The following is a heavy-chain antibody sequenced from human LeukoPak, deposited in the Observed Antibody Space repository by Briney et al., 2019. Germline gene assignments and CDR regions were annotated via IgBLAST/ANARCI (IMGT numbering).Heavy chain of an antibody. D-gene: IGHD2-21*02. Sequence: GESLKISCKGSGYSFTSYWIGWVRQMPGKGLEWMGIIYPGDSDTRYSPSSQGQVTISADKSISTAYLQWSSLKASDTAMYYCARPPAYCGGDCYSDYWGQGTLVTVSS. J-gene: IGHJ4*02. CDR3: ARPPAYCGGDCYSDY. CDR2: IYPGDSDT. V-gene: IGHV5-51*01. CDR1: GYSFTSYW.